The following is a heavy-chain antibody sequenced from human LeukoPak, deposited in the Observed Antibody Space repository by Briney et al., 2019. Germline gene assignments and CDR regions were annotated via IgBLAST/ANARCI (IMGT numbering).Heavy chain of an antibody. CDR2: IYYSGST. CDR3: AKDQGPYSSWVECIDY. J-gene: IGHJ4*02. Sequence: PSETLSLTCTVSGGSISSSSYNWGWIRQPPGKGLEWIGSIYYSGSTYYNPSLKSRVTISVDTSKNQFSLKLSSVTAEDTALYYCAKDQGPYSSWVECIDYWGQGALVTVSS. V-gene: IGHV4-39*07. CDR1: GGSISSSSYN. D-gene: IGHD6-6*01.